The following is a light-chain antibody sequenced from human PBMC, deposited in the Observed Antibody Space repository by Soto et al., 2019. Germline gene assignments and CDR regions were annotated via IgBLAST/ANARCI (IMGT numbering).Light chain of an antibody. CDR2: DAS. CDR3: QQYGGSPGT. CDR1: QSVSSNY. J-gene: IGKJ4*01. Sequence: VVLTQSPGTLSLSPGERDTLSCRASQSVSSNYLAWYQQKNDQAHRXXMYDASSRATGIPDRFSVIVSGTDLTLNLSSLEPEDGAMYDGQQYGGSPGTFGGGTKVEIK. V-gene: IGKV3-20*01.